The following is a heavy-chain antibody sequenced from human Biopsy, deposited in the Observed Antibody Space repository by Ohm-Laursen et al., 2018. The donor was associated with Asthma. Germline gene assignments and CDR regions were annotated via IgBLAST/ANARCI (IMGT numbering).Heavy chain of an antibody. CDR2: IKKDGSEK. J-gene: IGHJ1*01. CDR3: ARTFHFWSPHHAEHYQL. V-gene: IGHV3-7*01. Sequence: LSLTCAASGFTFGDYWMSWVRQVPGKGLEWVANIKKDGSEKNHVDSLKGRFTISRDNAKNSLYLQMNSLRAEDTAVYYCARTFHFWSPHHAEHYQLWGQGTLVTVSS. D-gene: IGHD3-3*02. CDR1: GFTFGDYW.